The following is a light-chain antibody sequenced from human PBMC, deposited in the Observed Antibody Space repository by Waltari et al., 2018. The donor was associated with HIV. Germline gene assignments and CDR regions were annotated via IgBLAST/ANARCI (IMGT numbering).Light chain of an antibody. CDR1: QSVSSN. CDR2: GAS. J-gene: IGKJ2*01. V-gene: IGKV3-15*01. CDR3: QQNDNGAPYT. Sequence: EIVMPQSPATLSVSPGERATLSCRASQSVSSNLAWYQQKPGQAPRLLIYGASTRATGIPARFSGRGSGTEFTLTISSRQSEDVAVYYCQQNDNGAPYTVGQGTKVEIK.